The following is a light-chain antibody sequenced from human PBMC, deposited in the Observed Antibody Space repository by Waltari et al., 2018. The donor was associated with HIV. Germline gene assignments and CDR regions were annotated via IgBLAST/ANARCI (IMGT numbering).Light chain of an antibody. J-gene: IGKJ4*01. Sequence: EVVMTHSPATLSVSPGERATLSCRASPSAWSNLAWYQQERGQAHRLLIYGASTRATGIPARFSGSGSGTEVTLTISSLQSEDVAVYYCQQYYNWLTFGGGTKVEIK. V-gene: IGKV3-15*01. CDR2: GAS. CDR3: QQYYNWLT. CDR1: PSAWSN.